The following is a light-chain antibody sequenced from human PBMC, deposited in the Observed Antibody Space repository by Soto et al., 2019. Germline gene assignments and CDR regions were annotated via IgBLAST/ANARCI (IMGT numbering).Light chain of an antibody. J-gene: IGKJ2*01. CDR3: QQYDSSPYT. CDR1: QSVTSNF. Sequence: EIVLTQSPGTLSLSPGERATLSCRASQSVTSNFLAWYQQKPGQAPRLLIYGPSSRATGIPDRFSGSGSGTDFTLTISRLEPEDFAVYYCQQYDSSPYTFGQGTKLEIK. V-gene: IGKV3-20*01. CDR2: GPS.